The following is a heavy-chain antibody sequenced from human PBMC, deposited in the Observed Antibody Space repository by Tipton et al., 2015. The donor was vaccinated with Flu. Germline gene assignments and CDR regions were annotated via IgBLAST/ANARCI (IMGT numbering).Heavy chain of an antibody. CDR3: ATLTGDDY. J-gene: IGHJ4*02. CDR1: GFTFSSYE. CDR2: ISSSGSTI. D-gene: IGHD7-27*01. V-gene: IGHV3-48*03. Sequence: GSLRLSCAASGFTFSSYEMNWVRQAPGKGLEWHSYISSSGSTISYADSVRGRFTISRDNAKNSLYLQLNSLRAEDTALYYCATLTGDDYWGQGVLVTVSS.